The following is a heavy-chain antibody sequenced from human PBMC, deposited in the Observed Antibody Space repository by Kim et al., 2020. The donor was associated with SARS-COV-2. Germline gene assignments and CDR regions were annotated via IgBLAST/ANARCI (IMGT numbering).Heavy chain of an antibody. J-gene: IGHJ6*01. CDR3: AISLGSSTLYYYYYGMDV. CDR1: GFTFSSYG. CDR2: ISYDGSNK. D-gene: IGHD6-6*01. V-gene: IGHV3-30*03. Sequence: GGSLRLSCAASGFTFSSYGMHWVRQAPGKGLEWVAVISYDGSNKYYADSVKGRFTISSDNSKNTLYLQMNSLRAEDTAVYYCAISLGSSTLYYYYYGMDV.